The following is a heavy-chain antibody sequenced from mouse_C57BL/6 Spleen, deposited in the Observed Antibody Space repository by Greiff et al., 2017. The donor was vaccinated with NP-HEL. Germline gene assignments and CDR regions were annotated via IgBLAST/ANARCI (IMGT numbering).Heavy chain of an antibody. Sequence: DVKLVESGGGLVKPGGSLKLSCAASGFTFSDYGMHWVRQAPEKGLEWVAYISSGSSTIYYADTVKGRFTISRDNAKNTLFLQMSSLRSEDTAMYYCARGELLRPYYFDYWGQGTTLTVSS. CDR1: GFTFSDYG. J-gene: IGHJ2*01. V-gene: IGHV5-17*01. CDR3: ARGELLRPYYFDY. CDR2: ISSGSSTI. D-gene: IGHD1-2*01.